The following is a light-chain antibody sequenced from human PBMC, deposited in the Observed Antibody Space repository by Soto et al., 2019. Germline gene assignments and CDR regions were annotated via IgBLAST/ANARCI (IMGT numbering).Light chain of an antibody. Sequence: EIVLTQSPGTLSLSPGERATLSCRASQSVSSSYLAWYQQKPGQAPRLLIYGASSRATGIPDRFSCSGSGTDFTLTISRLEPEDFAVYYCQQYGSSPPEYTFGQGTKLEIK. CDR1: QSVSSSY. CDR3: QQYGSSPPEYT. V-gene: IGKV3-20*01. J-gene: IGKJ2*01. CDR2: GAS.